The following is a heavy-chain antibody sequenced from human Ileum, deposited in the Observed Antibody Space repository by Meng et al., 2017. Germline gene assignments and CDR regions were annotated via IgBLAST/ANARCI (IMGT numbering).Heavy chain of an antibody. D-gene: IGHD1-1*01. Sequence: QWRLRQGGAGLLKPSETLSLSCAVYGGSFINYYLTWIRQSPGKGLEWIGEIHPSGSTYYSPSLQSRVTITLDTSKNQFSLTLNSVTAADTAVYSCARGDDCAKSGNFWGQGTLVTVSS. J-gene: IGHJ4*02. CDR1: GGSFINYY. CDR2: IHPSGST. CDR3: ARGDDCAKSGNF. V-gene: IGHV4-34*01.